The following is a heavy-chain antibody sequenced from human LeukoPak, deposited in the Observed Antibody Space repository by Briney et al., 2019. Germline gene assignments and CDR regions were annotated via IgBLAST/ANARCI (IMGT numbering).Heavy chain of an antibody. CDR1: GGSISSGGYY. CDR3: ARLATRYCSGGSCYPNWFDP. J-gene: IGHJ5*02. D-gene: IGHD2-15*01. Sequence: PSQTLSLTCTVSGGSISSGGYYWSWIRQHPGKGLEWIGYIYYSGSTYYNPSLKSRVTISVDTSKNQFSLKLSSVTAADTAVYYCARLATRYCSGGSCYPNWFDPWGQGTLVTVSS. CDR2: IYYSGST. V-gene: IGHV4-31*03.